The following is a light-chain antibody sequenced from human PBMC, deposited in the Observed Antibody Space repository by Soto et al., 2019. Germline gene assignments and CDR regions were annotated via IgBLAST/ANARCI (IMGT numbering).Light chain of an antibody. V-gene: IGKV3-20*01. J-gene: IGKJ4*01. CDR2: GAS. Sequence: GLTQSPGTLSLYPGERATLSCRASQSVSSSYLAWYQQKPGQAPRLLIYGASSRATGIPDRFSGSGSGTDFTLTISRLEPEDFALYYCQQYGSSPLTFGGGTKVDIK. CDR3: QQYGSSPLT. CDR1: QSVSSSY.